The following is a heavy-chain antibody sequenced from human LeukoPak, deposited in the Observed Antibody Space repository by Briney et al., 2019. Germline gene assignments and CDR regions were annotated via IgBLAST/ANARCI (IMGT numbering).Heavy chain of an antibody. D-gene: IGHD1-26*01. CDR1: GGTFSSYA. J-gene: IGHJ3*01. CDR2: IIPIFGIA. CDR3: AVGSGSYSPFDP. Sequence: SVKVSCKASGGTFSSYAISWVRQAPGQGLEWMGRIIPIFGIANYAQKFQGRVTITADKSTSTAYMELSSLRSEDTAVYYCAVGSGSYSPFDPWGQGTMVTVSS. V-gene: IGHV1-69*04.